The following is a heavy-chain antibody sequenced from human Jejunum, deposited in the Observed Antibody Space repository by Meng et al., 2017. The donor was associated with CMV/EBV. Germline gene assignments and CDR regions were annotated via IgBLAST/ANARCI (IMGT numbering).Heavy chain of an antibody. Sequence: KVSCKASGYSFSDYYMNWVRQAPGQGLEWMGWINPKTGGTDYAQKFQGRVTLTRDTSITTVYMELSNPKSDDSAVYYCSSAPGDYWGQGTLVTVSS. CDR1: GYSFSDYY. J-gene: IGHJ4*02. CDR3: SSAPGDY. CDR2: INPKTGGT. D-gene: IGHD1-14*01. V-gene: IGHV1-2*02.